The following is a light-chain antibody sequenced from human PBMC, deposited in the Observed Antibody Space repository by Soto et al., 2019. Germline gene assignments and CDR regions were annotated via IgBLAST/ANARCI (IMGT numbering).Light chain of an antibody. CDR3: SSYTSARTPLV. CDR1: GSDVGGYNY. V-gene: IGLV2-14*01. CDR2: DVS. J-gene: IGLJ2*01. Sequence: QPVLTQPASVSGSPGQSITISCTGTGSDVGGYNYVSWYQQHPGKAPKVMIYDVSNRPSGVSNRFSGSKSGNTASLTISGLQAEDKADYYCSSYTSARTPLVFGGGTKVTVL.